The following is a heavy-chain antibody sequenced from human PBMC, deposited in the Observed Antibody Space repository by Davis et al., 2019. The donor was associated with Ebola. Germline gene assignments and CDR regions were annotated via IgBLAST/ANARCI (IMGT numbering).Heavy chain of an antibody. CDR1: GGSISSSSYY. D-gene: IGHD3-3*01. CDR3: ARGISTTRRYYDFWSGYCNYFDY. V-gene: IGHV4-39*01. J-gene: IGHJ4*02. Sequence: MPSETLSLTCTVSGGSISSSSYYWGWIRQPPGKGLEWIGSIYYSGSTYYNPSLKSRVTISVDTSKNQFSLKLSSVTAADTAVYYCARGISTTRRYYDFWSGYCNYFDYWGQGTLVTVSS. CDR2: IYYSGST.